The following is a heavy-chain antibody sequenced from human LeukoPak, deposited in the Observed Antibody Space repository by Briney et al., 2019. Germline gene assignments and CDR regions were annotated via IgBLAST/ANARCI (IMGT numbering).Heavy chain of an antibody. Sequence: PGGSLRLFCAASGFTYSSSGMNWVRQPPGKGLEWVSYISSSRSYIYYADSVKGRFTISRDNAKKSLYLQMNSLRAEDTAVYYCARYAAGTGSYFDYWGQGTLVTVSS. J-gene: IGHJ4*02. V-gene: IGHV3-21*01. CDR1: GFTYSSSG. CDR2: ISSSRSYI. CDR3: ARYAAGTGSYFDY. D-gene: IGHD6-13*01.